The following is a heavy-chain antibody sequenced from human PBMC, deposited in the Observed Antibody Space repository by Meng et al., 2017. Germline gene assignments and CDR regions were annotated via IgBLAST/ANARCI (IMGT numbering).Heavy chain of an antibody. CDR2: ISTTGSSI. CDR3: ARDHGFLNWFDP. D-gene: IGHD2/OR15-2a*01. J-gene: IGHJ5*02. Sequence: QVDLGGSGGGLVRAGGSLRLSCAASGFTFRDYYMTWIRQGPGKGLEWVSSISTTGSSIYYADSVKGRFSISRDNAENSLYLQINSLRVEDTAVYYCARDHGFLNWFDPWGQGTLVTVSS. CDR1: GFTFRDYY. V-gene: IGHV3-11*04.